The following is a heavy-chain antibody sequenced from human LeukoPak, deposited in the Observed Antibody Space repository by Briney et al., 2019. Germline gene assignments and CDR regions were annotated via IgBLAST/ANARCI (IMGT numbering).Heavy chain of an antibody. J-gene: IGHJ4*02. CDR2: ISGDGGST. Sequence: GGSLRLSCAASGFTVSSNYMSWVRQAPGKGLEWVSLISGDGGSTYYADSVKGRFTISRDNSKNSLYLQMNSLRTEDTALYYCAKDGGLAAVAGPPDYWGQGTLVTVSS. V-gene: IGHV3-43*02. D-gene: IGHD6-19*01. CDR3: AKDGGLAAVAGPPDY. CDR1: GFTVSSNY.